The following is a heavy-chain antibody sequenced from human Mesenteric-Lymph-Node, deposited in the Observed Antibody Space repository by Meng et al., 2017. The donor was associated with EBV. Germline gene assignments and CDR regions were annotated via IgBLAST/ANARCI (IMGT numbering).Heavy chain of an antibody. V-gene: IGHV4-61*01. CDR1: GGSVSIGSYF. CDR2: IYYSGSP. Sequence: QVPLQESGPGLVKPSGPLSLPCTASGGSVSIGSYFWSWIRQPPGKGLEWIGYIYYSGSPNYNPSLNSRVTISVDTSKNQFSLKLGSVTAADTAVYYCATCSRRPSCWFDPWGQGTLVTVSS. J-gene: IGHJ5*02. CDR3: ATCSRRPSCWFDP. D-gene: IGHD2-8*01.